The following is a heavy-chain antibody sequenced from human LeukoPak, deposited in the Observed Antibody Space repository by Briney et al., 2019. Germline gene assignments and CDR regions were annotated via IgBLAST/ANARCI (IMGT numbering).Heavy chain of an antibody. V-gene: IGHV3-33*01. CDR3: ARASGCYDF. Sequence: PGGSLRLSCVASGFTFTSYGLHWVRQAPGKGLEWVAVIWPDGSNKYYADSVKGRFTISRDDSKSTVYLQMNNLRVDDTALYYCARASGCYDFWGQGTLVTASS. CDR1: GFTFTSYG. J-gene: IGHJ4*02. CDR2: IWPDGSNK. D-gene: IGHD1-26*01.